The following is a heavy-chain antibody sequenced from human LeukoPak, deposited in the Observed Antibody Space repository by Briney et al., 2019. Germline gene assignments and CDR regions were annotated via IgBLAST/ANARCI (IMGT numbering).Heavy chain of an antibody. J-gene: IGHJ3*02. Sequence: GGSLRLSCAASGFTFSSYSMNWVRQAPGKGLEWVSSISSSSSYIYYADSAKGRFTISRDNAKNSLYLQMNSLRAEDTAVYYCAREKYSYGHPDAFDIWGQGTMVTVSS. CDR2: ISSSSSYI. CDR1: GFTFSSYS. CDR3: AREKYSYGHPDAFDI. D-gene: IGHD5-18*01. V-gene: IGHV3-21*01.